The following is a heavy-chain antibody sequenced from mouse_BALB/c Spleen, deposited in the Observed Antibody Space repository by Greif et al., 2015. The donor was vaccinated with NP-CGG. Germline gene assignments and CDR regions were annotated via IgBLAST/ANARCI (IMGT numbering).Heavy chain of an antibody. CDR3: TRTGDDYDGCFGV. Sequence: VKVVDSGAELVRPGASVTLSCKASGYTFTDYDMHWVKQTPVHGLEWIGAIDPETGGTAYNQKFKGKATLTADKSSSTAYMELRSLTSEDSAVYYCTRTGDDYDGCFGVWGAGTTVTVSS. J-gene: IGHJ1*01. D-gene: IGHD2-4*01. CDR1: GYTFTDYD. CDR2: IDPETGGT. V-gene: IGHV1-15*01.